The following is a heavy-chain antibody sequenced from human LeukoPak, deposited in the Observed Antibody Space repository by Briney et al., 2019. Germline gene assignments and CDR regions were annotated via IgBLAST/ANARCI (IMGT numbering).Heavy chain of an antibody. D-gene: IGHD6-13*01. CDR3: ATDDRIAAPGTFGY. V-gene: IGHV3-53*01. Sequence: GGSLRLSCAASGFTVSSAFMSWVRQAPGKGLEWVSIIYGGGTTYHADSVKGRFTISRDNSKNTLYLQMNSLRAEDTAVYYCATDDRIAAPGTFGYWGQGALVTVSS. CDR2: IYGGGTT. J-gene: IGHJ4*02. CDR1: GFTVSSAF.